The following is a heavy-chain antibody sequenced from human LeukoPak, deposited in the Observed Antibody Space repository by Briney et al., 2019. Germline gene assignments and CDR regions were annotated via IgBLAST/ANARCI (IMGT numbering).Heavy chain of an antibody. V-gene: IGHV3-48*04. CDR3: VREGSYYDSSGYYYVYYFEY. D-gene: IGHD3-22*01. CDR1: GLTFNTHS. J-gene: IGHJ4*02. Sequence: GGSLRLSCAAPGLTFNTHSMNWVRQAPGKGLEWVSHISSSGDTIFYADSVKGRFTISRDDAKNSLFLQMNSLRAEDTAVYYCVREGSYYDSSGYYYVYYFEYWGQGTPVTVSS. CDR2: ISSSGDTI.